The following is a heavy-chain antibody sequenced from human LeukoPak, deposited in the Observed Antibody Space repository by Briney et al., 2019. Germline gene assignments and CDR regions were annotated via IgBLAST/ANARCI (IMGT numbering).Heavy chain of an antibody. CDR3: ARAGGFYDSGWLEEGNYYYYYMDV. Sequence: SETLSLTCTVSGGSISSSSYYWGWIRQPPGKGLEWIGSIYYSGSTYYNPSLKSRVTISVDTSKNQFSLKLSSVTAADTAVYYCARAGGFYDSGWLEEGNYYYYYMDVWGKGTTVTVSS. CDR1: GGSISSSSYY. CDR2: IYYSGST. V-gene: IGHV4-39*07. J-gene: IGHJ6*03. D-gene: IGHD3-22*01.